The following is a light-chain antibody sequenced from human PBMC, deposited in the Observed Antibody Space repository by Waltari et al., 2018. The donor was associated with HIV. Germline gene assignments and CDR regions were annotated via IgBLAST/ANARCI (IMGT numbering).Light chain of an antibody. V-gene: IGKV4-1*01. CDR3: QQYYSPPQT. CDR1: HSVLSNHLHKNY. Sequence: DIGLTQAPDSLTPSLGARATIHRQSSHSVLSNHLHKNYLAWYQKKVEQPPMLLIYWSTTRDSGVPARCSGSCSRTDITLTISSLQAEYVAVYYWQQYYSPPQTFGQGTKVEIK. J-gene: IGKJ1*01. CDR2: WST.